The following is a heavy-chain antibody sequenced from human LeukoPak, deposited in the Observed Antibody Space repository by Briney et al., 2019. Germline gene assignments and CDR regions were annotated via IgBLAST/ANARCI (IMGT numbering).Heavy chain of an antibody. J-gene: IGHJ6*03. CDR2: IYYSGST. V-gene: IGHV4-39*01. Sequence: GSLRLSCAASGFTFSSYWMSWVRQPPGKGLEWIGSIYYSGSTYYNPSLKSRVTISVDTSKNQFSLKLSSVTAADTAVYYCARLNTDITIFGAPYYYMDVWGKGTTVTVSS. CDR3: ARLNTDITIFGAPYYYMDV. D-gene: IGHD3-3*01. CDR1: GFTFSSYW.